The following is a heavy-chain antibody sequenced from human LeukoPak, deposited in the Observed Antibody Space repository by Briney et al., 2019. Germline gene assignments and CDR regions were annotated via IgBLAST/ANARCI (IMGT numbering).Heavy chain of an antibody. V-gene: IGHV3-23*01. CDR2: ISGSGGST. D-gene: IGHD6-19*01. J-gene: IGHJ5*02. Sequence: GGSLRLSCAASGFTFSSYAMSWVRQAPGKGLEWVSAISGSGGSTYYADSVKGRFTISRDNSKNTLYLQMNSLRAEDTAVYYCAKSPSSWYHRGSWFDPWGQGTLVTVSS. CDR1: GFTFSSYA. CDR3: AKSPSSWYHRGSWFDP.